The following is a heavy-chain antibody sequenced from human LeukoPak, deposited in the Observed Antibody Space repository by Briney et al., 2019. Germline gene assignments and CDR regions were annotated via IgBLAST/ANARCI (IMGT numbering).Heavy chain of an antibody. CDR3: ARARIQTYYYGSGSYYNVGYFDY. J-gene: IGHJ4*02. CDR2: INPSGGST. Sequence: GASVKVSCKASGYTFTSYYMHWVRQAPGQGLEWMGIINPSGGSTSYAQKFQGRVTMTRDTSTSTAYMELSSLRSEDTAVYYCARARIQTYYYGSGSYYNVGYFDYWGQGTLVTVSS. CDR1: GYTFTSYY. D-gene: IGHD3-10*01. V-gene: IGHV1-46*01.